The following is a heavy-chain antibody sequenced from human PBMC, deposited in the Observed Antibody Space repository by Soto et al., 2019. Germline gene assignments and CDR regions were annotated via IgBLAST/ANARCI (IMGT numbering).Heavy chain of an antibody. CDR2: IYYSGST. CDR3: ARVMYYYDSSGYYDAYYYGMDV. CDR1: GGSISSGGYY. D-gene: IGHD3-22*01. V-gene: IGHV4-31*03. Sequence: SETLSLTCTVSGGSISSGGYYWSWIRQHPGKGLEWIGYIYYSGSTYYNPSLKSRVTISVDTSKNQFSLKLSSVTAADTAVYYCARVMYYYDSSGYYDAYYYGMDVWGQGTTVTVSS. J-gene: IGHJ6*02.